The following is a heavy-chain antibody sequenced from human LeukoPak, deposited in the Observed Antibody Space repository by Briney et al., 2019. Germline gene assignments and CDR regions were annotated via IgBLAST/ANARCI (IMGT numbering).Heavy chain of an antibody. Sequence: GGSLRLSCAASGFTFSSYEMHWVRQAPGKGLEWVSSISSSSTYIYYADSVKGRFTISRDNAKNSLYLQMNSLRAEDTAVYYCASSITGTTFDYWGQGTLVTVSS. V-gene: IGHV3-21*01. CDR2: ISSSSTYI. CDR3: ASSITGTTFDY. CDR1: GFTFSSYE. J-gene: IGHJ4*02. D-gene: IGHD1-20*01.